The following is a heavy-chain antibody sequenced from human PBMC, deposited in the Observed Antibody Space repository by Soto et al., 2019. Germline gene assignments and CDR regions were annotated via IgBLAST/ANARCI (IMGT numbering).Heavy chain of an antibody. Sequence: ASVKVSCKASGYTFTSYAMHWVRQAPGQRLEWMGWINAGNGNTKYSQKFQGRVTITRDTSASTAYMELSSLRSEDTAVYYCARVGEGPPTLDYWGQGTLVTVSS. V-gene: IGHV1-3*01. CDR2: INAGNGNT. CDR3: ARVGEGPPTLDY. J-gene: IGHJ4*02. CDR1: GYTFTSYA. D-gene: IGHD1-26*01.